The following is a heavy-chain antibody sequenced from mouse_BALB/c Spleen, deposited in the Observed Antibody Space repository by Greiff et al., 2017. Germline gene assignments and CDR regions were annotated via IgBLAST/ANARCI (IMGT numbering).Heavy chain of an antibody. V-gene: IGHV7-3*02. CDR2: IRNKANGYTT. J-gene: IGHJ2*01. CDR3: ARDKPLQITTGGYFDY. Sequence: EVQLVESGGGLVQPGGSLRLSCATSGFTFTDYYMSWVRQPPGKALEWLGFIRNKANGYTTEYSASVKGRFTISRDNSQSILYLQMNTLRAEDSATYYCARDKPLQITTGGYFDYWGQGTTLTVSS. D-gene: IGHD2-4*01. CDR1: GFTFTDYY.